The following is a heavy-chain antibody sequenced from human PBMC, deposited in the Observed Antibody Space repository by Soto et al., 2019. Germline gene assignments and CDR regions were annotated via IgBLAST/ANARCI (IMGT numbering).Heavy chain of an antibody. CDR1: GFTFSTFG. J-gene: IGHJ4*02. D-gene: IGHD3-10*01. Sequence: QVQLVESGGGVVQPGRSLRLSCAASGFTFSTFGMHWVRQAPGKGLEWVAVISYDGSNKFYADSVKGRFTISRDNSKNTLYLQMNSRRAEDTAVYYCARDRFGSGSYPPVYWGQGTLVTVSS. CDR2: ISYDGSNK. V-gene: IGHV3-30-3*01. CDR3: ARDRFGSGSYPPVY.